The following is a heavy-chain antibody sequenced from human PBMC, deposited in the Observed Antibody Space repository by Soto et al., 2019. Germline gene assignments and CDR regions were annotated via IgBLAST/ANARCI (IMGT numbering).Heavy chain of an antibody. D-gene: IGHD2-2*01. Sequence: PGESLKISCKGSGYSFTSYWISWVRQMPGKGLEWMGRIDPSDSYTNYSPSFQGHVTISADKSISTVYLQWSSLKASDTAMYYCARRYCSSTSCPRNYHGMDVCGQGTTVTVS. V-gene: IGHV5-10-1*01. CDR2: IDPSDSYT. J-gene: IGHJ6*02. CDR1: GYSFTSYW. CDR3: ARRYCSSTSCPRNYHGMDV.